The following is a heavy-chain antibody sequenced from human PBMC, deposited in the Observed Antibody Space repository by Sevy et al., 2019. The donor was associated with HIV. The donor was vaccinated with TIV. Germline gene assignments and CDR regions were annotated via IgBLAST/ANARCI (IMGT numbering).Heavy chain of an antibody. V-gene: IGHV3-30*18. CDR1: RFTFSSYG. CDR2: ISYDGSNK. J-gene: IGHJ6*02. D-gene: IGHD3-22*01. CDR3: AKAQDGSGYSAYSMDV. Sequence: GGSLRLSCAASRFTFSSYGMHWVRQAPGKGLEWVALISYDGSNKYADSVKGRFTISRDNSKNTLYLQMNSLRPEDTAVYSCAKAQDGSGYSAYSMDVWGQGTTVTVSS.